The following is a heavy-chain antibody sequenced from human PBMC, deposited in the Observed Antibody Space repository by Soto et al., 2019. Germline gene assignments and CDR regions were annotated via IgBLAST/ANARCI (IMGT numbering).Heavy chain of an antibody. CDR2: INHSGST. CDR1: YRAFSAYY. J-gene: IGHJ4*02. V-gene: IGHV4-34*01. CDR3: ARALSAGYSSGWYGGFGRGTYFDY. D-gene: IGHD6-19*01. Sequence: SENLSLTFAVYYRAFSAYYWSWIRQPPGKGLERIGEINHSGSTNYNPSLKSRVTISVVTSKNQCSLKLSSVTAADTAVYYCARALSAGYSSGWYGGFGRGTYFDYWGQGTLVTVSS.